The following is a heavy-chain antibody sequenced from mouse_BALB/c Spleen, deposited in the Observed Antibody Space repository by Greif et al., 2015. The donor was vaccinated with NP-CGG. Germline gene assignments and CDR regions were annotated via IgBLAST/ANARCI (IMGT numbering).Heavy chain of an antibody. CDR3: ARSGLRRGNATDY. Sequence: VQLQQSGAELVKPGASVKLSCTASGFNIKDTYMHWVKQRPEQGLEWIGRIDPANGNTKYDPKFQGKATITADTSSNTAYLQLSSLTSEDTAVYYCARSGLRRGNATDYWGQGTSVTVSS. CDR2: IDPANGNT. CDR1: GFNIKDTY. J-gene: IGHJ4*01. D-gene: IGHD2-2*01. V-gene: IGHV14-3*02.